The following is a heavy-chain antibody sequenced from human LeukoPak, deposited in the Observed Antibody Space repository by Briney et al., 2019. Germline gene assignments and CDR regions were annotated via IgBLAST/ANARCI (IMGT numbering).Heavy chain of an antibody. V-gene: IGHV1-69*13. D-gene: IGHD3-3*01. J-gene: IGHJ6*02. CDR2: INPIFRTA. Sequence: SVKVSCKASGGTFTNSAISWVRQAPGQGPEWMGGINPIFRTANYAQQFQDRVTIIADESTSTAYMELSLLKFEDTAVYYCARGGGIFGVLTTAHYYGIDVWGQGTTVTVSS. CDR3: ARGGGIFGVLTTAHYYGIDV. CDR1: GGTFTNSA.